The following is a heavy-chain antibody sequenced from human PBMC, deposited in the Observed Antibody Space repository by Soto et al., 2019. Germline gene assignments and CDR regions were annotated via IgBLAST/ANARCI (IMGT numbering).Heavy chain of an antibody. CDR3: ARGVGSGSYYNQYNWFDP. D-gene: IGHD3-10*01. CDR1: GYTFTNYG. J-gene: IGHJ5*02. CDR2: INVYNGNT. V-gene: IGHV1-18*01. Sequence: QVQLVQSGGEVKKPGAPVKVSCKASGYTFTNYGISWVRHAPGQGLEWMGWINVYNGNTKYAQKVQGRVTMTTDTSTSTAYMELRSLRSDDTAVYYCARGVGSGSYYNQYNWFDPWGQGTLVTVSS.